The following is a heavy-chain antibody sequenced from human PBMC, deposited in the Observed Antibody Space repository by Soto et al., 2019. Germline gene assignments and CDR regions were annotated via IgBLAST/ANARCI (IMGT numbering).Heavy chain of an antibody. D-gene: IGHD3-22*01. CDR1: GFTFSLYS. CDR3: VRARSTDSRPDY. Sequence: PGGSLRLSCAASGFTFSLYSMIWVRQAPGKGLEWVASITSSSSYRYYEDSLKGRFTISRDNAKNSLFLQLDSLRAEDTAVYLCVRARSTDSRPDYWGQGTLVTVSS. V-gene: IGHV3-21*01. J-gene: IGHJ4*02. CDR2: ITSSSSYR.